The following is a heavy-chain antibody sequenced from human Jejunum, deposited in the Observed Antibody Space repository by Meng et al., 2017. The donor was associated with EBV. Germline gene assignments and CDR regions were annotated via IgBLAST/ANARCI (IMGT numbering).Heavy chain of an antibody. CDR3: ARVVDYYERSGYPDF. CDR2: IYYSGNT. J-gene: IGHJ4*02. CDR1: GGSVSTASYY. D-gene: IGHD3-22*01. V-gene: IGHV4-61*01. Sequence: VQLQESGPGLVKPSETLSPTCTVSGGSVSTASYYWSWIRQSPGKGLEWIGYIYYSGNTNYNPSLKSRATITVDTSKNQFSLKLSSVTAADTAVYYCARVVDYYERSGYPDFWGQGTLVTVSS.